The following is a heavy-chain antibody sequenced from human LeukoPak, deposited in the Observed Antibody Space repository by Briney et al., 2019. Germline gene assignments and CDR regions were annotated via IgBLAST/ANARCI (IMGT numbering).Heavy chain of an antibody. J-gene: IGHJ6*02. D-gene: IGHD5-18*01. CDR1: GYSISSGYY. CDR3: AGEASGYSYGSPAGMDV. Sequence: SETLSLTRTVSGYSISSGYYWGWIRQPPGKGLEWIGSIYYSGSTYYNPSLKSRVTISVDTSKNQFSLKLSSVTAADTAVYYCAGEASGYSYGSPAGMDVWGQGTTVTVSS. V-gene: IGHV4-38-2*02. CDR2: IYYSGST.